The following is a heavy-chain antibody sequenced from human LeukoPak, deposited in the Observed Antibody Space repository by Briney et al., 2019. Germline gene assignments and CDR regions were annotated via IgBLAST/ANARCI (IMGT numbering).Heavy chain of an antibody. CDR1: GGSISSSSYY. Sequence: KPSETLSLTCTVPGGSISSSSYYWGWIRQPPGKGLEWIGSIYYSGSTYYNPSLKSRVTISVDTSKNQFSLKLSSVTAADTAVYYCARGQYYYGSGSYSDYWGQGTLVTVSS. D-gene: IGHD3-10*01. CDR3: ARGQYYYGSGSYSDY. CDR2: IYYSGST. V-gene: IGHV4-39*07. J-gene: IGHJ4*02.